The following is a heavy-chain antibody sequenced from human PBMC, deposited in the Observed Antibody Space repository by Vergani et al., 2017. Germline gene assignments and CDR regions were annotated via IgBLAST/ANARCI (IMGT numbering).Heavy chain of an antibody. CDR3: ARGGYSYGQQGDY. J-gene: IGHJ4*02. Sequence: EVQLVESGGGLVQPGGSLRLSCAASGFTFSSYSMNWVRQAPGKGLEWVSYISSSSSTIYYADSVKGRFTISSDNAKNSLYLQMNSLRAEDTAVYYCARGGYSYGQQGDYWGQGTLVTVSS. D-gene: IGHD5-18*01. CDR1: GFTFSSYS. CDR2: ISSSSSTI. V-gene: IGHV3-48*01.